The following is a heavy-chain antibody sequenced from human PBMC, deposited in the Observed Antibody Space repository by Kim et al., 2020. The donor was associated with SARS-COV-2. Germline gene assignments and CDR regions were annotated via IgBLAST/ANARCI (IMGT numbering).Heavy chain of an antibody. Sequence: SVKVSCKASGGTFSSYAISWVRQAPGQGLEWMGGIIPIFGTANYAQKFQGRVTITADESTSTAYMELSSLRSEDTAVYYCARFFPIAAAGTIYYYYYGMDVWGQGTTVTVSS. J-gene: IGHJ6*02. CDR1: GGTFSSYA. V-gene: IGHV1-69*13. D-gene: IGHD6-13*01. CDR2: IIPIFGTA. CDR3: ARFFPIAAAGTIYYYYYGMDV.